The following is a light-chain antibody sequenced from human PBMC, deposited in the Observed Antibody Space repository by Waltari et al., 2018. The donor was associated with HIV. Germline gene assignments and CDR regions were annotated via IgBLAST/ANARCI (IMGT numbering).Light chain of an antibody. J-gene: IGLJ3*02. CDR1: SGRIASSF. V-gene: IGLV6-57*03. CDR2: ENN. Sequence: NFMLTQPHSVSESPGKTVTISCTRSSGRIASSFVQWYQQRPGSAPTTLIYENNQIPSGVPDRFSGSIDSSSNSASLTISGLKTEDEADYYCQSYDSINHWVFGGGTKLTVL. CDR3: QSYDSINHWV.